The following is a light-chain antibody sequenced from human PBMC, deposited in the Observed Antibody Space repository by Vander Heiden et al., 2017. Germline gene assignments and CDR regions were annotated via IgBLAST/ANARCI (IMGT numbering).Light chain of an antibody. V-gene: IGKV1-5*03. CDR2: KAS. CDR1: QSISSW. CDR3: QQYNSYSWT. Sequence: DIKMTQSPSTLSASVGDRVTITCRASQSISSWLAWYPQKPGKAPKLLIYKASSLESGVPSRFSGSGSGTEFTLTISSLQPDDFATYYCQQYNSYSWTFGQGTKVEIK. J-gene: IGKJ1*01.